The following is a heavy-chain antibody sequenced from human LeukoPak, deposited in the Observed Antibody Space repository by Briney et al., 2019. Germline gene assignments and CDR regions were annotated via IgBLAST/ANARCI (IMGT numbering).Heavy chain of an antibody. CDR1: GGSISSGGYS. Sequence: SETLSLICAVSGGSISSGGYSWSWIRQPPGKGLEWIGYIYHSGSTYYNPSLKSRVTISVVRSKNQFSLKLSSVTAADTAVYYCARDLAYCSSTSCSYGMDVWGQGTTVTVSS. CDR3: ARDLAYCSSTSCSYGMDV. V-gene: IGHV4-30-2*01. J-gene: IGHJ6*02. D-gene: IGHD2-2*01. CDR2: IYHSGST.